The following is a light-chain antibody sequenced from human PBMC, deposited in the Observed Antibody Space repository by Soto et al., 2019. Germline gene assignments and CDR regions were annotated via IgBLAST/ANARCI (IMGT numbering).Light chain of an antibody. Sequence: EIVLTQSPGTLSLSPGERATLSCRASQSVSSSYLAWYQQKPGQAPRLLIYGTSSRATAIPDRFSGSGSGTDFTLTISRLEPEDFAVHYCQQYGSSSWTFGQGTK. CDR2: GTS. J-gene: IGKJ1*01. V-gene: IGKV3-20*01. CDR1: QSVSSSY. CDR3: QQYGSSSWT.